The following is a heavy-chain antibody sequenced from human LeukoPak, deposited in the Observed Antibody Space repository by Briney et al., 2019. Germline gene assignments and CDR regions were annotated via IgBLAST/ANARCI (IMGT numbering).Heavy chain of an antibody. J-gene: IGHJ4*02. V-gene: IGHV3-15*01. Sequence: KAGGSLRLSCAASGFTFSDAWMSWVRQAPGKGLEWVGRIKSKTEGGTTDYAAPVKGRFTISRDDSKNTLFLQMNSLKIEDTAAYYCTRSSWSDYWGQGTLVTVSS. CDR3: TRSSWSDY. D-gene: IGHD6-13*01. CDR1: GFTFSDAW. CDR2: IKSKTEGGTT.